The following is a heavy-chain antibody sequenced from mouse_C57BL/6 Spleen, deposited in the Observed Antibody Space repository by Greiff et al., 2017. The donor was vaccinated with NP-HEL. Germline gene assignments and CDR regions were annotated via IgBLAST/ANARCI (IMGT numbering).Heavy chain of an antibody. Sequence: QVQLQQPGAELVKPGASVKLSCKASGYTFTSYWMHWVKQRPGQGLEWIGMIHPNGGSTNYNEKFKSKATLTVDKSSSTAYMQLSSLTSEDSAVYYCARGAAPPSWFAYWGQGTTVTVSA. CDR3: ARGAAPPSWFAY. J-gene: IGHJ3*01. CDR2: IHPNGGST. V-gene: IGHV1-64*01. CDR1: GYTFTSYW. D-gene: IGHD3-1*01.